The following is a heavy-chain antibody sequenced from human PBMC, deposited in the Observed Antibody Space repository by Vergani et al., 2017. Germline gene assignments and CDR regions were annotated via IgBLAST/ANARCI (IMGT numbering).Heavy chain of an antibody. Sequence: QVRLQESGPGLVKPSETLSLTCSVSGGSMSGYYWNWIRQSPGKGLEWIGKINPSGVTIFNPSLKSRLSMSVDTSKSQFSLRLDSLVAADTAVYYCARGSTLYGSGVRRAQQRRYAMDVWGQGTTVTVS. J-gene: IGHJ6*02. CDR1: GGSMSGYY. V-gene: IGHV4-34*10. D-gene: IGHD2/OR15-2a*01. CDR3: ARGSTLYGSGVRRAQQRRYAMDV. CDR2: INPSGVT.